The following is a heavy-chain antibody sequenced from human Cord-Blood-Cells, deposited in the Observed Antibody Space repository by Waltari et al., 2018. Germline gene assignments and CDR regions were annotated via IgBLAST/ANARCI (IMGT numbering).Heavy chain of an antibody. D-gene: IGHD2-15*01. CDR2: IIRSGSTI. J-gene: IGHJ4*02. CDR1: GFTFSDYY. CDR3: ARESGWELLLDY. Sequence: QVQLVESGGGLVKPGGSLRLSCAASGFTFSDYYMSWIRQAPGKWLEWVSYIIRSGSTIYYPDSVKGRSTISRHNAKSSLYLQMNSLRAEDTAVYYCARESGWELLLDYLGQGTLVTVSS. V-gene: IGHV3-11*01.